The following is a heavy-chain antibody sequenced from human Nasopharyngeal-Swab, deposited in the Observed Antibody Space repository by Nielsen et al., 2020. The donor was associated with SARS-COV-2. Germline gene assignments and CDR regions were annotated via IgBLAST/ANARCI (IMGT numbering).Heavy chain of an antibody. J-gene: IGHJ4*02. V-gene: IGHV3-21*01. CDR1: GFTFSSYS. CDR2: ISSSSSYI. CDR3: ARGDRSGSYYPDY. D-gene: IGHD3-10*01. Sequence: GGSLRLSCAASGFTFSSYSMNWVRQAPGKGLGWVSSISSSSSYIYYADSVKGRFTISRDNAKNSLYLQMNSLRAEDTAVYYCARGDRSGSYYPDYWGQGTLVTVSS.